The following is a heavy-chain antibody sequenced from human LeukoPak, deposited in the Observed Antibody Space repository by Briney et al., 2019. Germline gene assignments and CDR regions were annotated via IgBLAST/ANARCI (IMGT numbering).Heavy chain of an antibody. V-gene: IGHV3-30*02. Sequence: GGSLRLSCAASGFTFSSYGMHWVRQAPGKGLEWVAFIRYDGNNKYSADSVKGRFTISRDSSKNTLYLQMNSLRAEDTAFYYCAKDPGYDILTGYFDYWGQGTLVTVSS. CDR3: AKDPGYDILTGYFDY. CDR1: GFTFSSYG. CDR2: IRYDGNNK. J-gene: IGHJ4*02. D-gene: IGHD3-9*01.